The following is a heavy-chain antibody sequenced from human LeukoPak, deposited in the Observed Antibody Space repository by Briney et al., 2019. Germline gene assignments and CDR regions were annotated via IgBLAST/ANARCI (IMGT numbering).Heavy chain of an antibody. CDR1: GFTFSSYA. CDR3: ARVRSRWPGWFDP. Sequence: GRCLRLSCAASGFTFSSYAMHWVRQAPGKGLEWVAVISYDGSNKYYADSVKGRFTISRDNSKNTLYLQMNSLRAEDTAVYYCARVRSRWPGWFDPWGQGTLVTVSS. CDR2: ISYDGSNK. V-gene: IGHV3-30-3*01. D-gene: IGHD5-24*01. J-gene: IGHJ5*02.